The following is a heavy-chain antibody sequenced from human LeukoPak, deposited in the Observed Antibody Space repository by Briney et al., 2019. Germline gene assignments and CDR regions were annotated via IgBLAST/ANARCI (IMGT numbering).Heavy chain of an antibody. V-gene: IGHV3-7*01. CDR2: INQDGSEK. Sequence: PGGSLRLSCAASGFAFNTDWMGWVRQAPGKGLEWVANINQDGSEKLYVDSVKGRFTISRDNAKNLLYLQMSSLRAEDTAVYYCAGGDYNWNGFDPWGQGTLVTVSS. D-gene: IGHD1-20*01. CDR3: AGGDYNWNGFDP. J-gene: IGHJ5*02. CDR1: GFAFNTDW.